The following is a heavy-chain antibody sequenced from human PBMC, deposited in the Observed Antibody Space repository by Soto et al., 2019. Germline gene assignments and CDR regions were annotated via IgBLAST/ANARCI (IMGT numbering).Heavy chain of an antibody. CDR2: ISPMFGAA. Sequence: QVQLVQSGAEMKKPGSSVKVSCQSSGGTFNTYAMNWVRQAPGQGPEWMGDISPMFGAANYAPKFQGRVTITADESTGTSYMQLSSLTSEDTALYFCARVVQVHTPAFGYWGQGTLVSVSS. CDR3: ARVVQVHTPAFGY. CDR1: GGTFNTYA. J-gene: IGHJ4*02. V-gene: IGHV1-69*19. D-gene: IGHD2-15*01.